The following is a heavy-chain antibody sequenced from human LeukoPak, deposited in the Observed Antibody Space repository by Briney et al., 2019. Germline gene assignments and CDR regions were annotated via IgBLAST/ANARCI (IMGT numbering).Heavy chain of an antibody. D-gene: IGHD3-22*01. CDR3: ARDATNYYDSSGYYYGYYYYGMDV. CDR2: IIPIFGTA. J-gene: IGHJ6*02. V-gene: IGHV1-69*13. Sequence: GASVKVSCKASGGTFSSYAISWVRQAPGQGLEWMGGIIPIFGTANYAQKFQGRVTITADESTSTAYMELSSLRSEDTAVYYCARDATNYYDSSGYYYGYYYYGMDVWGQGTTVTVSS. CDR1: GGTFSSYA.